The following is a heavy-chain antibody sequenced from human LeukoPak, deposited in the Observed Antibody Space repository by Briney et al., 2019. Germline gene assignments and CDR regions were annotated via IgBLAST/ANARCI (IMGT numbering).Heavy chain of an antibody. CDR1: GFTFSAYA. D-gene: IGHD6-13*01. J-gene: IGHJ4*02. Sequence: GRSLRLSCAASGFTFSAYAMHWVRQAPGKGLEWVSSISSSSSYIYYADSVKGRFTISRDNAKNSLYLQMNSLRAEDTAVYYCARVRGQQLVGVTYDYWGQGTLVTVSS. CDR2: ISSSSSYI. V-gene: IGHV3-21*01. CDR3: ARVRGQQLVGVTYDY.